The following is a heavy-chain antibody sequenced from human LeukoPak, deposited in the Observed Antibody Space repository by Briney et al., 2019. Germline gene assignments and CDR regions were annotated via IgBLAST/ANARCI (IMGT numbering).Heavy chain of an antibody. D-gene: IGHD6-13*01. CDR2: IYTSGST. J-gene: IGHJ6*02. Sequence: PSETLSLTCTVSGGSISSYYWSWIRQPAGKGLEWIGRIYTSGSTNYNPSLKSRVTMSVDTSKNQFSLKLSSVTAADTAVYYCARGSTIAAAGAEVYYYYGMDVWGQGTTVTVSS. CDR1: GGSISSYY. V-gene: IGHV4-4*07. CDR3: ARGSTIAAAGAEVYYYYGMDV.